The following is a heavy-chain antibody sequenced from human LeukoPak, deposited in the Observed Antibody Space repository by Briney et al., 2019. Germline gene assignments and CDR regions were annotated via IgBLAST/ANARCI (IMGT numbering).Heavy chain of an antibody. V-gene: IGHV3-11*01. J-gene: IGHJ4*02. CDR1: GGSISGYY. CDR3: ARSHYGDYVDY. D-gene: IGHD4-17*01. Sequence: LSLTCTVSGGSISGYYWSWIRQAPGKGLEWVSYISSSGSTIYYADSVKGRFTISRDNAKNSLYLQMNSLRAEDTAVYYCARSHYGDYVDYWGQGTLVTVSS. CDR2: ISSSGSTI.